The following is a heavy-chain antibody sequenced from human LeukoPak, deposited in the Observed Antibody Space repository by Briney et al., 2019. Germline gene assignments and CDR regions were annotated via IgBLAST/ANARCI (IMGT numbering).Heavy chain of an antibody. CDR1: GGSISSYY. J-gene: IGHJ4*02. V-gene: IGHV4-59*01. D-gene: IGHD4-23*01. Sequence: PSETLSLTCTVSGGSISSYYWSWIRQPPGKGLEWIGYIYYSGSINYNPSLKSRVTISVDTSKNQFSLKLSSVTAADTAVYYCARGVDYGGRGEGFDYWGQGTLVTVSS. CDR3: ARGVDYGGRGEGFDY. CDR2: IYYSGSI.